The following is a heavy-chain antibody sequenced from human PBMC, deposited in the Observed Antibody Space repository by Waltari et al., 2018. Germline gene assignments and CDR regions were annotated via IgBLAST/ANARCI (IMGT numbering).Heavy chain of an antibody. Sequence: EVQLVESGGGLVQPGGSLSLSCAASGFTFSSYWMSWVRQAPGKGLEWVANIKQDGSDKYYVDSVKGRFTISRDNAKNSLYLQMNSLRAEDTAVYYCARDQDDYIWGYWGQGTLVTVSS. CDR3: ARDQDDYIWGY. D-gene: IGHD3-16*01. CDR1: GFTFSSYW. CDR2: IKQDGSDK. J-gene: IGHJ4*02. V-gene: IGHV3-7*01.